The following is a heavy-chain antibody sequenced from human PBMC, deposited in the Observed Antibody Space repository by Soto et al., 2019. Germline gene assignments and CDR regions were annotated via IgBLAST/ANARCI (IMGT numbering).Heavy chain of an antibody. CDR2: ISGSGGST. CDR1: GFTFRSDA. V-gene: IGHV3-23*01. D-gene: IGHD3-22*01. Sequence: GSLRLSCAASGFTFRSDAMTWVRQAPGKGLEWVSAISGSGGSTYYADSVKGRFTISRDNSKNTLYLQMHSLRAEDTAVYYCASSLYDSTGSVATFFDYWGQGTLVTVSS. CDR3: ASSLYDSTGSVATFFDY. J-gene: IGHJ4*02.